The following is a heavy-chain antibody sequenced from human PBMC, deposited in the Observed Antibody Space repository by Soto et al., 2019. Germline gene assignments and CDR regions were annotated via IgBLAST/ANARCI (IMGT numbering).Heavy chain of an antibody. CDR1: GGSISSYY. Sequence: PSETLSLTCTVSGGSISSYYWSWIRQTPGKGLEWIGYIYYSGSTNYNPSLKSRVTISVDTSKNQFSLKLSSVTAADTAVYYCARAPGYCSSTSCYVTKTFFDYWGQGTLVTVS. CDR2: IYYSGST. D-gene: IGHD2-2*01. V-gene: IGHV4-59*01. CDR3: ARAPGYCSSTSCYVTKTFFDY. J-gene: IGHJ4*02.